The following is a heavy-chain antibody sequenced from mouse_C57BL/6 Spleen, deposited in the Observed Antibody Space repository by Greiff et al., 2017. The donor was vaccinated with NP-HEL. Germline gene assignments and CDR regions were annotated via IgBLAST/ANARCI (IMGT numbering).Heavy chain of an antibody. CDR2: ISDGGSYT. J-gene: IGHJ3*01. D-gene: IGHD2-4*01. Sequence: EVMLVESGGGLVKPGGSLKLSCAASGFTFSSYAMSWVRQTPEKRLEWVATISDGGSYTYYPDNVKGRFTISRDNAKNNLYLQMSHLKSEDTAMHYCARVTPLSYDYDERAWFAYWGQGTLVTVSA. V-gene: IGHV5-4*03. CDR3: ARVTPLSYDYDERAWFAY. CDR1: GFTFSSYA.